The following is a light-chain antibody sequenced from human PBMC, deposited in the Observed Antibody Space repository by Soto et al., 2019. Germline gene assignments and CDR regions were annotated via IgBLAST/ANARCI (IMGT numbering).Light chain of an antibody. J-gene: IGKJ1*01. CDR2: AAS. CDR3: QQSYSTPPT. CDR1: HSISSF. V-gene: IGKV1-39*01. Sequence: DIQMTQSPSLFSASVEDSATISWRTSHSISSFLNWYQQKPGKAPKLLIYAASSLQSGVPSRFSGSGSGTDFTLTISSLQPEDFATYYCQQSYSTPPTFGQGTKVEIK.